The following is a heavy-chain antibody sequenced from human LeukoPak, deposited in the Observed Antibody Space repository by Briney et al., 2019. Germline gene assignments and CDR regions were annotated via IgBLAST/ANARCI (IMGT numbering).Heavy chain of an antibody. CDR3: AKDLHSSSWYPRYGMDV. CDR1: GFTFSSYG. J-gene: IGHJ6*02. CDR2: ISYDGSNK. Sequence: PGRSLRLSCAASGFTFSSYGMHWVRQAPGKGLEWVAVISYDGSNKYYADSVKGRFTISRDNSKNTLYLQMNSLRAEDTAVYYCAKDLHSSSWYPRYGMDVWGQGTTVTVSS. V-gene: IGHV3-30*18. D-gene: IGHD6-13*01.